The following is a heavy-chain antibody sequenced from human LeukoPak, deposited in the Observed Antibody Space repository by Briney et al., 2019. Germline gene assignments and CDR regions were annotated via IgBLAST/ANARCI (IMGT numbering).Heavy chain of an antibody. J-gene: IGHJ3*02. CDR1: GFTFSSYS. Sequence: GGSLRLSCAASGFTFSSYSMNWVRQAPGKGLEWVSYISSSSSTIYYADSVKGRFTISRDNAKNSLYLQMNSLRAEDTAVYYCARGARSIAGRNDAFDIWGQGTMVTVSS. D-gene: IGHD6-6*01. V-gene: IGHV3-48*01. CDR3: ARGARSIAGRNDAFDI. CDR2: ISSSSSTI.